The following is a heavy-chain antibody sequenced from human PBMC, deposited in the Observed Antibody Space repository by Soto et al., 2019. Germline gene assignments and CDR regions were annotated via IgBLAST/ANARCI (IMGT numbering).Heavy chain of an antibody. CDR2: MYHSGST. D-gene: IGHD3-10*01. J-gene: IGHJ6*02. Sequence: SETLSLTCAVSGGSISSGGYSWSWIRQPPGKGLEWIGYMYHSGSTYYNPSLKSRVTISIDRSKNQFSLKLSSVTAADTAVYYCASYARGYYYYGMDVWGQGTTVTVSS. CDR1: GGSISSGGYS. CDR3: ASYARGYYYYGMDV. V-gene: IGHV4-30-2*01.